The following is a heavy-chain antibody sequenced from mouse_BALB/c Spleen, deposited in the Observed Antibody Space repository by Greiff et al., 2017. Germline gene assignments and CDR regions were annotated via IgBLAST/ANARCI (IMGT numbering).Heavy chain of an antibody. CDR1: GFSLTSYG. CDR3: ARRGSSSYYYAMDY. Sequence: VHLVESGPGLVAPSQSLSITCTVSGFSLTSYGVHWVRQPPGKGLEWLGVIWAGGSTNYNSALMSRLSISKDNSKSQVFLKMNSLQTDDTAMYYCARRGSSSYYYAMDYWGQGTSVTVSS. V-gene: IGHV2-9*02. CDR2: IWAGGST. J-gene: IGHJ4*01. D-gene: IGHD1-1*01.